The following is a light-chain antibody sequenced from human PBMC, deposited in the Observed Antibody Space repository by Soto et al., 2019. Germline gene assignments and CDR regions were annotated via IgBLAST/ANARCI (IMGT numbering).Light chain of an antibody. J-gene: IGLJ1*01. CDR1: SSDAGGYNY. CDR3: SSYTSSSIYV. CDR2: DVS. V-gene: IGLV2-14*01. Sequence: QSVLTQPASVSGSPGQSITISCTGTSSDAGGYNYVSWYQQHPGKAPKLMIYDVSNRPSGVSNRFSGSKSGNTASLTISGLQAEDEADYYCSSYTSSSIYVFGTGTKVTVL.